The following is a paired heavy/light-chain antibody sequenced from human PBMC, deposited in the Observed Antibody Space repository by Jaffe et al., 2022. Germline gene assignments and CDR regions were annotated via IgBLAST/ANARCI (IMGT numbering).Heavy chain of an antibody. CDR2: INPNSGGT. V-gene: IGHV1-2*02. D-gene: IGHD3-22*01. CDR3: ARAGEEAYYYDSSGYSNAFDI. CDR1: GYTFTGYY. J-gene: IGHJ3*02. Sequence: QVQLVQSGAEVKKPGASVKVSCKASGYTFTGYYMHWVRQAPGQGLEWMGWINPNSGGTNYAQKFQGRVTMTRDTSISTAYMELSRLRSDDTAVYYCARAGEEAYYYDSSGYSNAFDIWGQGTMVTVSS.
Light chain of an antibody. CDR2: DDS. CDR1: NIGSKS. Sequence: SYVLTQPPSVSVAPGQTARITCGGNNIGSKSVHWYQQKPGQAPVLVVYDDSDRPSGIPERFSGSNSGNTATLTISRVEAGDEADYYCQVWDSSSDHYYVFGTGTKVTVL. V-gene: IGLV3-21*02. J-gene: IGLJ1*01. CDR3: QVWDSSSDHYYV.